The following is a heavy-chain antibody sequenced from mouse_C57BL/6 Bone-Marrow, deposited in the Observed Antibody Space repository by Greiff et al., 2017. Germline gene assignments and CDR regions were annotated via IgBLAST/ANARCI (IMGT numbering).Heavy chain of an antibody. V-gene: IGHV5-17*01. CDR1: GFTFSDYG. Sequence: DVMLVESGGGLVKPGGSLKLSCAASGFTFSDYGMHWVRQAPEKGLEWVAYISSGSSTIYYADTVKGRFTISRDNAKNTLFLQLTSLRSEDTAMYYCARTAQATGYYAMDYWGQGTSVTVSS. D-gene: IGHD3-2*02. J-gene: IGHJ4*01. CDR3: ARTAQATGYYAMDY. CDR2: ISSGSSTI.